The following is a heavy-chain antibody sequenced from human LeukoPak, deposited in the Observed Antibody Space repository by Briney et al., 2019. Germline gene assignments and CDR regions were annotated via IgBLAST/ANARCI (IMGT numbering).Heavy chain of an antibody. J-gene: IGHJ4*02. V-gene: IGHV4-39*06. CDR1: GGSISSSSHF. Sequence: NSSETLSLTCTVSGGSISSSSHFWGWIRQPPGKGLEWIGAISYSGSTYYNPSLKSRVTISVDTSKNQFALKLSSVTAADAAVYYCAREKIMFGGPIVSFDYWGQGTLVTVSS. CDR3: AREKIMFGGPIVSFDY. CDR2: ISYSGST. D-gene: IGHD3-16*02.